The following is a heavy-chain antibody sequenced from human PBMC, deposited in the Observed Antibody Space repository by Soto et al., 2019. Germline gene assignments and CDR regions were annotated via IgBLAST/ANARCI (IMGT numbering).Heavy chain of an antibody. CDR3: ARHDRIAKFYNGMGL. CDR1: GGSIIGFY. J-gene: IGHJ6*02. CDR2: IFYAGTT. D-gene: IGHD3-10*01. V-gene: IGHV4-59*01. Sequence: SETLSLTCTVSGGSIIGFYWGWMRQPPGKGLEWIGYIFYAGTTLYTPSLKSRVTISVDTSKNQFSLKLSSVTAADTAVYYCARHDRIAKFYNGMGLRGQGNTVPVPS.